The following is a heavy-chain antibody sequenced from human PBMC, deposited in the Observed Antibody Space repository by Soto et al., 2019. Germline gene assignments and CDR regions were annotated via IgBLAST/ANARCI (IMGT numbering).Heavy chain of an antibody. CDR2: INHSGST. CDR3: AREGLGAARPGYYYYYYMDV. Sequence: SETLSLTCAVYGGSFSGYYWSWIRQPPGKGLEWIGEINHSGSTNYNPSLKSRVTISVDTSKNQFSLKLSSVTAADTAVYYCAREGLGAARPGYYYYYYMDVWGKGTTVTVSS. J-gene: IGHJ6*03. V-gene: IGHV4-34*01. CDR1: GGSFSGYY. D-gene: IGHD6-6*01.